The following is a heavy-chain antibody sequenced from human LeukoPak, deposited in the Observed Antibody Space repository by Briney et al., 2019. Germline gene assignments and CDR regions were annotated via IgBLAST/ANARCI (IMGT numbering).Heavy chain of an antibody. CDR1: GGPISSSSYY. D-gene: IGHD3-3*01. CDR2: IYYSGST. CDR3: ARAPRITIFGVVILKENYYYYMDV. V-gene: IGHV4-39*07. Sequence: PSETLSLTCTVSGGPISSSSYYWGWIRQPPGKGLEWIGSIYYSGSTYYNPSLKSRVTISADTSKNQFSLKLSSVTAADTAVYYCARAPRITIFGVVILKENYYYYMDVWGKGTTVTVSS. J-gene: IGHJ6*03.